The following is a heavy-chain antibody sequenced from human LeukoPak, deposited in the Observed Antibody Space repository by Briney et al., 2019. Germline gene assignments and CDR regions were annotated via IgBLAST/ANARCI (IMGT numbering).Heavy chain of an antibody. J-gene: IGHJ4*02. D-gene: IGHD3-10*01. CDR1: GFTFSSYP. CDR3: ARDPYDIGEYYFDY. V-gene: IGHV3-48*04. CDR2: ITSSSGTI. Sequence: PGGSLRLSCAASGFTFSSYPMNWVRQAPGKGLEWVSYITSSSGTIYYADSVKGRFTISRDNAKNSLYLQMNSLRAEDTAVYYCARDPYDIGEYYFDYWGQGTLVTVSS.